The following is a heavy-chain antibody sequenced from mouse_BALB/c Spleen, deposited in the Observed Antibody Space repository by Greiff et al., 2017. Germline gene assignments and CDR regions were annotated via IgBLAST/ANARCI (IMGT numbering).Heavy chain of an antibody. D-gene: IGHD4-1*01. Sequence: EVKVVESGGGLVKPGGSLKLSCAASGFTFSDYYMYWVRQTPEKRLEWVATISDGGSYTYYPDSVKGRFTISRDNAKNNLYLQMSSLKSEDTAMYYCARGGTYGYFDVWGAGTTVTVSS. CDR1: GFTFSDYY. CDR2: ISDGGSYT. J-gene: IGHJ1*01. V-gene: IGHV5-4*02. CDR3: ARGGTYGYFDV.